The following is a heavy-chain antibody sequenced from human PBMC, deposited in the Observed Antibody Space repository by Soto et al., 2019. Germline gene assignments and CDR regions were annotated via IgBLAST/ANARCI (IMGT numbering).Heavy chain of an antibody. Sequence: QVQLVQSGVEVKKPGASVKVSCKASGYTFTSYGISWVRQTPGQGLEWMGWISAYNGNTNYAQKLQGRVTMTTDTSTSTAYMELRSLRSDDTAVYYCARRSYGSGSYSYYYGMDVWGQGTTVTVSS. CDR2: ISAYNGNT. CDR1: GYTFTSYG. D-gene: IGHD3-10*01. CDR3: ARRSYGSGSYSYYYGMDV. V-gene: IGHV1-18*01. J-gene: IGHJ6*02.